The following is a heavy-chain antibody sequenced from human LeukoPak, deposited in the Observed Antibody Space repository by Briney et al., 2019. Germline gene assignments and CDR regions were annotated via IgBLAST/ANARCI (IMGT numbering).Heavy chain of an antibody. V-gene: IGHV3-9*01. CDR1: GFTFDDYA. Sequence: GGSLTLSCAASGFTFDDYAMHWVGQAPGKGLEWVSCISWNSGSIGYADSVKGRFTISRDNAKNSLYLQMNSLRAEDTALYYCAKDMEYYGSGSYPDAFDIWGQGTMVTVSS. CDR2: ISWNSGSI. J-gene: IGHJ3*02. CDR3: AKDMEYYGSGSYPDAFDI. D-gene: IGHD3-10*01.